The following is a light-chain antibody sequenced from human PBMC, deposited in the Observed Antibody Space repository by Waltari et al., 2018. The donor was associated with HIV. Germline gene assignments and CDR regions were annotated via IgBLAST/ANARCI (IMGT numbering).Light chain of an antibody. J-gene: IGLJ2*01. CDR1: SSNIGAGYD. V-gene: IGLV1-40*01. CDR2: GDR. CDR3: QAWDSGTVL. Sequence: QSVLTQPPSVSGAPGQRVTISCTGNSSNIGAGYDVPWYQQLPGTAPKLLIYGDRNRPSGVPDRFSGSKSGTSASLALTGLQAEDEADYYCQAWDSGTVLFGGGTELTVL.